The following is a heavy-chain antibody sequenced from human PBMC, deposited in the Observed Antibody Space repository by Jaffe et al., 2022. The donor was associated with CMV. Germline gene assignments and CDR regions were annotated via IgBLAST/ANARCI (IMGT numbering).Heavy chain of an antibody. CDR2: MFGGGST. V-gene: IGHV3-53*01. D-gene: IGHD1-26*01. Sequence: EVQLVESGGGLIQPGGSLRLSCAASGLIVSSNYMSWVRQVPGKGLEWVSVMFGGGSTYYADAVKGRFTISRDNSKNTVYFQLNSLRAEDTAVYYCTRAREGYYGMDVWGQGTTVTVSS. CDR1: GLIVSSNY. CDR3: TRAREGYYGMDV. J-gene: IGHJ6*02.